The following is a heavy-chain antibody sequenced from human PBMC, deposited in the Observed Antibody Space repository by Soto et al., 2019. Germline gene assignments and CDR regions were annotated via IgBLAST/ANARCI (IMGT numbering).Heavy chain of an antibody. D-gene: IGHD2-15*01. V-gene: IGHV1-69*01. CDR2: IIPIFGTA. CDR1: GGTFSSYA. J-gene: IGHJ6*02. Sequence: GASVKVSCNASGGTFSSYAISWVRQAPGQGLEWMGGIIPIFGTANYAQKFQGRVTITADESTSTAYMELSSLRSEDTAVYYCARHPGGRGYYYGMDVCGQGTTVIVSS. CDR3: ARHPGGRGYYYGMDV.